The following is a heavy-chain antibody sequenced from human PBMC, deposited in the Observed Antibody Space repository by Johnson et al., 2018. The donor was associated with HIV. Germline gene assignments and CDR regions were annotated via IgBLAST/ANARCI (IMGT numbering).Heavy chain of an antibody. Sequence: QMQLVESGGGLVKPGGSLRLSCAASGFTFSDYYMSWIRQAPGKGLEWVSYISSSGSTIYYADSVKGRFTISRDNAKKSLYLQMNSLRAEDTAVYYCARAYDSSGYYYGGDAFDIWGQGTMVTVSS. J-gene: IGHJ3*02. V-gene: IGHV3-11*04. D-gene: IGHD3-22*01. CDR2: ISSSGSTI. CDR3: ARAYDSSGYYYGGDAFDI. CDR1: GFTFSDYY.